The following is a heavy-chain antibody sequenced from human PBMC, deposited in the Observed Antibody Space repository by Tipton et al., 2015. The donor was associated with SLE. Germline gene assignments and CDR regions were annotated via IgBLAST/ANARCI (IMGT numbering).Heavy chain of an antibody. Sequence: TLSLTCTVSGGSISSSSYYWGWIRQPPGKGLEWIGSIYYSGSTYYNPSLKSRVTISVDTSKNQFSLKLSSVTAADTAVYYCARFDGSPKAFDIWGQGTMVTVPS. J-gene: IGHJ3*02. V-gene: IGHV4-39*07. CDR3: ARFDGSPKAFDI. CDR1: GGSISSSSYY. CDR2: IYYSGST. D-gene: IGHD3-10*01.